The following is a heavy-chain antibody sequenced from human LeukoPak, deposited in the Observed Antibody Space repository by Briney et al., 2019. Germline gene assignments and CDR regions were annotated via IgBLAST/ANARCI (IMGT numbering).Heavy chain of an antibody. V-gene: IGHV3-21*01. J-gene: IGHJ3*02. Sequence: SVKGRFTISRDNAKNSLYLQMNSLRAEDTTVYYCASLSEGDAFDIWGQGTMVTVSS. CDR3: ASLSEGDAFDI.